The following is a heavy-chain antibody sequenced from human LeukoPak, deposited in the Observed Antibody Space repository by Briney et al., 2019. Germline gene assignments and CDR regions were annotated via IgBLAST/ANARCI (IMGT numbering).Heavy chain of an antibody. J-gene: IGHJ1*01. CDR3: AREGDSRWGELSP. V-gene: IGHV3-7*01. CDR2: IAPDGSTQ. D-gene: IGHD3-16*02. Sequence: GGSLRLSCAASGFTFSLYSMTWVRQAPGKGLEWVANIAPDGSTQNYVDSLEGRFTISRDNPKNSLYLQMHSLRAEDTAVYYCAREGDSRWGELSPWGQGTLVTVSS. CDR1: GFTFSLYS.